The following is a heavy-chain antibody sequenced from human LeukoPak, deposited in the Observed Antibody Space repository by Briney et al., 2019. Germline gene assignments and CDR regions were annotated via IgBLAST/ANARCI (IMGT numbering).Heavy chain of an antibody. D-gene: IGHD3-22*01. V-gene: IGHV1-2*06. CDR2: INPNSGGT. CDR1: GYTFTGYY. CDR3: ARGLRGEGYYYDSSGYFDY. J-gene: IGHJ4*02. Sequence: ASVKVSCKASGYTFTGYYMHWVRQAPGQGLEWMGRINPNSGGTNYAQKFQGRVTMTRDTSISTAYMELGRLRSDDTAVYYCARGLRGEGYYYDSSGYFDYWGQGTLVTVSS.